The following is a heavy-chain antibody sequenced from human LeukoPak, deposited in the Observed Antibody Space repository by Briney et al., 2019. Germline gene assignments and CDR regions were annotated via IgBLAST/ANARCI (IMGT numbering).Heavy chain of an antibody. J-gene: IGHJ4*02. CDR1: GFTFSSYS. CDR3: ARDGEFSSSWLYYFDY. V-gene: IGHV3-48*01. Sequence: GGSLRLSCAASGFTFSSYSMNWVRQAPGKGLEWVSYISTHSSTIYYADSVKGRFTISRDNAKNSLYLQMNSLRVEDTAVYYCARDGEFSSSWLYYFDYWGQGTLVTVSS. CDR2: ISTHSSTI. D-gene: IGHD6-13*01.